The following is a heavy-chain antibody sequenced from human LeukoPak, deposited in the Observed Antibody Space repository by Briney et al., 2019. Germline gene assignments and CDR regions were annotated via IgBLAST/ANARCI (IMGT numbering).Heavy chain of an antibody. D-gene: IGHD6-13*01. V-gene: IGHV3-7*04. CDR3: ARGIAAAGLYYFDY. J-gene: IGHJ4*02. CDR1: GFTFSSYW. CDR2: IKQDGSEK. Sequence: GGSLRPSCAASGFTFSSYWMSWVRQAPGKGLEWVANIKQDGSEKYHVDSVKGRFTISRDNAKNSLYLQMNSLRAEDTAVYYCARGIAAAGLYYFDYWGQGTLVTVSS.